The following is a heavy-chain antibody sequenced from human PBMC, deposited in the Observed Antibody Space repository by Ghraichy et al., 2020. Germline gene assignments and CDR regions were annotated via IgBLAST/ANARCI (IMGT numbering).Heavy chain of an antibody. CDR1: GFTFSSYS. CDR3: ATTVAHYYYYGMDV. Sequence: SCAASGFTFSSYSMNWVRQAPGKGLEWVSSISSSSSYIYYADSVKGRFIISRDNAKNSLYLQMNSLRAEDTAVYYCATTVAHYYYYGMDVWGQGTTATVSS. J-gene: IGHJ6*02. CDR2: ISSSSSYI. D-gene: IGHD4-23*01. V-gene: IGHV3-21*01.